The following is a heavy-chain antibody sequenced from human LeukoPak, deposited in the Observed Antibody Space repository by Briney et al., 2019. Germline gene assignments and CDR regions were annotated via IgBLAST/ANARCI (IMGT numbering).Heavy chain of an antibody. CDR2: ISGSGSST. J-gene: IGHJ4*02. V-gene: IGHV3-23*01. Sequence: GGSLRLSCAASGFTFSSYAMSWVRQAPGKGLAWVSAISGSGSSTYYADSVKGRVTISRDNSKNTLYLQMNSLRAEDTAVYYCAKRRGFSPAFDYWGQGTLVTVSS. CDR3: AKRRGFSPAFDY. D-gene: IGHD2-2*01. CDR1: GFTFSSYA.